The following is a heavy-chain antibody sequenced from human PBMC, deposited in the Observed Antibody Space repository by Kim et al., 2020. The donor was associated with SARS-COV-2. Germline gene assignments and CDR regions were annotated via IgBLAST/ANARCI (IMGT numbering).Heavy chain of an antibody. CDR1: GFTFSSYG. CDR2: ISYDGSNK. J-gene: IGHJ6*02. V-gene: IGHV3-30*18. Sequence: GGSLRLSCAASGFTFSSYGMHWVRQAPGKGLEWVAVISYDGSNKYYADSVKGRFTISRDNSKNTLYLQMNSLRAEDTAVYYCAKDRAVGRAIQLWSTYYYGMDVWGQGTTVTVSS. D-gene: IGHD5-18*01. CDR3: AKDRAVGRAIQLWSTYYYGMDV.